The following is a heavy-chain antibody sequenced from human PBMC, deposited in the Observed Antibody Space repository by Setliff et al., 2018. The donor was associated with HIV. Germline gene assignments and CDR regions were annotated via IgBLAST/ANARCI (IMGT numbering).Heavy chain of an antibody. CDR1: GFTFSSHW. CDR2: IKSDGSSYI. V-gene: IGHV3-74*01. CDR3: ARDRVNEGVPFDI. D-gene: IGHD3-3*01. J-gene: IGHJ3*02. Sequence: PGGSLRLSCAASGFTFSSHWMHWVRQAPGKGLVWVSRIKSDGSSYIYYADSVKGRFTISRDNAKNSLYLQMNSLRAEDTAIYYCARDRVNEGVPFDIWGRGTMVTVSS.